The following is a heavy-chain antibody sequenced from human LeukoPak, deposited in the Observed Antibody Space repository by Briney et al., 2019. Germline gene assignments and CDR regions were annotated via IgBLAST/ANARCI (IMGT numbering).Heavy chain of an antibody. CDR1: GFSLSTSGMR. D-gene: IGHD2-21*02. CDR3: ARTPYCGGDCYVDY. Sequence: SGPALVKPTQTLTLTCTFSGFSLSTSGMRVSWFRQPPGKALKWLARIDWDDDKFYSTSLKTRLTISKDTSKNQVVLTMTNMDPVDTATYYCARTPYCGGDCYVDYWGQGTLVTVSS. J-gene: IGHJ4*02. V-gene: IGHV2-70*04. CDR2: IDWDDDK.